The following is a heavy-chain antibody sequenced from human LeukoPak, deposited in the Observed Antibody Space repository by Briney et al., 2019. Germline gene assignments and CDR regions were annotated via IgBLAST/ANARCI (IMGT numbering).Heavy chain of an antibody. CDR3: AIGHYYDSSGPDY. CDR1: GGTFSSYA. Sequence: AASVKVSCKASGGTFSSYAISWVRQAPGQGLEWMGRIIPILGIANYAQKFQGRVTITADKSTSTAYMELSSLRSEDTAVYYCAIGHYYDSSGPDYWGQGTLVTVSS. J-gene: IGHJ4*02. D-gene: IGHD3-22*01. CDR2: IIPILGIA. V-gene: IGHV1-69*04.